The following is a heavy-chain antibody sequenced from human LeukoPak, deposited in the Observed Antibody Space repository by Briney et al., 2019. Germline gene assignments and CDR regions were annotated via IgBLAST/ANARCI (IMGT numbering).Heavy chain of an antibody. V-gene: IGHV3-30*18. J-gene: IGHJ4*02. CDR1: GFTFSSYG. Sequence: PGGSLRLSCAASGFTFSSYGMHWVRQAPGKGLEWVAVISYDGSNKYYADSVKGRFTISRDNSKNTLYLQMNSLRAEDTAVYYCAKDLGVVTAILNYWGQGTLVTVSS. D-gene: IGHD2-21*02. CDR3: AKDLGVVTAILNY. CDR2: ISYDGSNK.